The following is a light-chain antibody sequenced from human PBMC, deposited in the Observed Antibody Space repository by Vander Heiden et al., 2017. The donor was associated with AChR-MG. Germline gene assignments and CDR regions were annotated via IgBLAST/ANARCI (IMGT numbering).Light chain of an antibody. CDR2: KAS. Sequence: DIEMTQSPSTLSASVGDRVTITCRASQSISSWLAWYQQKQGKAPKLLIYKASSLESGVPSRFCSSGSGREFTLTISSLQPDDFATYYCQQYNSYPWTFGQGTKVEIK. V-gene: IGKV1-5*03. J-gene: IGKJ1*01. CDR3: QQYNSYPWT. CDR1: QSISSW.